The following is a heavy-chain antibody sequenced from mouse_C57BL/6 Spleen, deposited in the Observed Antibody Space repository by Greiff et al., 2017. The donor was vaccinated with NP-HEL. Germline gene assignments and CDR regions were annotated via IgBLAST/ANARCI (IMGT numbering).Heavy chain of an antibody. CDR2: IWSDGST. CDR1: GFSLTSYG. Sequence: QVQLKESGPGLVAPSQSLSITCTVSGFSLTSYGVHWVRQPPGKGLEWLVVIWSDGSTTYNSALKSRLSISKDNSKSQVFLKMNSLQTDDTAMYYCARHGENNQYYFDYWGQGTTLTVSS. CDR3: ARHGENNQYYFDY. D-gene: IGHD6-1*01. J-gene: IGHJ2*01. V-gene: IGHV2-6-1*01.